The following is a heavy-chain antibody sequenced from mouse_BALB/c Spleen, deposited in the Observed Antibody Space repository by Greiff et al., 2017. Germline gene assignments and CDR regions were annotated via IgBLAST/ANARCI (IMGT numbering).Heavy chain of an antibody. Sequence: EVMLVESGGGLVQPGGSLRLSCATSGFTFSDFYMEWVRQPPGKRLEWIAASRNKANDYTTEYSASVKGRFIVSRDTSQSILYLQMNALRAEDTAIYYCARALYGNYGAYWGQGTLVTVSA. V-gene: IGHV7-1*02. CDR3: ARALYGNYGAY. CDR1: GFTFSDFY. J-gene: IGHJ3*01. D-gene: IGHD2-1*01. CDR2: SRNKANDYTT.